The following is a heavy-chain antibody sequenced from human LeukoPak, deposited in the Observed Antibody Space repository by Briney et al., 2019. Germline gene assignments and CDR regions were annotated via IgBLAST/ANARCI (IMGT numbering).Heavy chain of an antibody. Sequence: SLSLSCTACGFTFRNYRMIWLRQAPGKGLEGVAGIWYDGSNKNYVDSVKGRVTISRDNSKHPLYLEMNSVTVEDTAVYYCAKGRGRSSNWGFDYWGQGTQVTVSS. CDR2: IWYDGSNK. J-gene: IGHJ4*02. V-gene: IGHV3-33*06. CDR1: GFTFRNYR. CDR3: AKGRGRSSNWGFDY. D-gene: IGHD7-27*01.